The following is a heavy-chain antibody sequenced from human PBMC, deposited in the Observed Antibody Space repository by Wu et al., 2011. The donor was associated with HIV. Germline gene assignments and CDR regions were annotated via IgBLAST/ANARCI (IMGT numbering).Heavy chain of an antibody. Sequence: QVQLVQSGAEVKKPGSSVKVSCKASGGNFRNYVISWVRQAPGQGLEWMGGIITMFGTANYAQNFQGRVTITTDVSTSTAYMELRSLRSEDTAVYYCARARMLRGPSEMGYWGLGTLVTVSS. V-gene: IGHV1-69*01. CDR2: IITMFGTA. J-gene: IGHJ4*02. D-gene: IGHD3-10*01. CDR1: GGNFRNYV. CDR3: ARARMLRGPSEMGY.